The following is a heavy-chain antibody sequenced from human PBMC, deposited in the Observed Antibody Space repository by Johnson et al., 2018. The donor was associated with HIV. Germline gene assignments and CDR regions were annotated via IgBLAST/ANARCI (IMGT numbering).Heavy chain of an antibody. CDR2: ISYDGNND. CDR1: GFTFSRYG. D-gene: IGHD3-10*01. Sequence: QVQLVESGGGVVQPGGSLRLSCAASGFTFSRYGMHWVRQVQGKGLEWVAVISYDGNNDYYADSVKGRFTVSRDNSKSTLYLQMNSLRAEDTAVYYCAKTRMGGILDAFDLWGQGTMVIVS. J-gene: IGHJ3*01. V-gene: IGHV3-30*18. CDR3: AKTRMGGILDAFDL.